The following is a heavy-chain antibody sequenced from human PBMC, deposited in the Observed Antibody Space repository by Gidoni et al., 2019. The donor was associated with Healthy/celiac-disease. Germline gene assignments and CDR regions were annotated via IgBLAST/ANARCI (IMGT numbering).Heavy chain of an antibody. CDR1: GYSFTSYW. J-gene: IGHJ3*02. D-gene: IGHD3-22*01. CDR2: IDPSDSYT. Sequence: EVQLVQSGAEVKKPGESLRISCKGSGYSFTSYWISWVRQMPGKGLEWMGRIDPSDSYTNYSPSFQGHVTISADKSISTAYLQWSSLKASDTAMYYCARRSDSSGFSLDAFDIWGQGTMVTVSS. V-gene: IGHV5-10-1*03. CDR3: ARRSDSSGFSLDAFDI.